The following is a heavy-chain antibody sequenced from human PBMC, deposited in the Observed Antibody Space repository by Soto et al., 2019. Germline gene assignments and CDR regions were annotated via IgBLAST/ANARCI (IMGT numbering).Heavy chain of an antibody. D-gene: IGHD2-21*02. Sequence: GGSLRLSCAASGFTFSTYSMNWVRQAPGKGLEWVSYISSSSSTIYYADSVKGRFIISRDNAKNSLYLKMNSLRAEDTAVYYCARDNGGDWGVGAFEIWGQGTMVTVSS. J-gene: IGHJ3*02. CDR3: ARDNGGDWGVGAFEI. V-gene: IGHV3-48*01. CDR1: GFTFSTYS. CDR2: ISSSSSTI.